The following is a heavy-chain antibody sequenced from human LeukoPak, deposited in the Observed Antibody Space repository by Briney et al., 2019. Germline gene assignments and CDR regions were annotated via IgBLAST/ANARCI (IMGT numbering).Heavy chain of an antibody. V-gene: IGHV3-23*01. CDR2: ISGSGGST. D-gene: IGHD3-22*01. CDR1: GFTFSSYS. J-gene: IGHJ4*02. Sequence: GGSLRLSCAASGFTFSSYSMNWVRQAPGKGLEWVSAISGSGGSTYYADSVKGRFTISRDNSKNTLYLQMNSLRAEDTAVYYCAKVSGYYYDSSGYYWFDYWGQGTLVTVSS. CDR3: AKVSGYYYDSSGYYWFDY.